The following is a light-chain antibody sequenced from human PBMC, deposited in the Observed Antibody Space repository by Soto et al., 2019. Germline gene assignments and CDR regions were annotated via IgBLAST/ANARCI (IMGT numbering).Light chain of an antibody. Sequence: MNQSPSTLSVTQGERATLPCRASQRLXTKFGWYKQKPGQATRILIXGESTRATGIPARFIGSGSGKDFTLTISRLEPEDFAVYYCQQRSKWPPYPFGQGTRLEIK. V-gene: IGKV3-11*01. CDR1: QRLXTK. J-gene: IGKJ5*01. CDR3: QQRSKWPPYP. CDR2: GES.